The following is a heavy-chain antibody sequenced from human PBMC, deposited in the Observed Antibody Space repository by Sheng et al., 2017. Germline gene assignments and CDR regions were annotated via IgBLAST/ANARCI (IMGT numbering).Heavy chain of an antibody. CDR1: GFTFDDYA. CDR2: ISWDGGST. J-gene: IGHJ6*02. D-gene: IGHD3-10*01. CDR3: AKDGDGYNYYYGMDV. Sequence: EVQLVESGGVVVQPGGSLRLSCAASGFTFDDYAMHWVRQAPGKGLEWVSLISWDGGSTYYADSVKGRFTISRDNSKNSLYLQMNSLRAEDTALYYCAKDGDGYNYYYGMDVWGQGTTVTVSS. V-gene: IGHV3-43D*04.